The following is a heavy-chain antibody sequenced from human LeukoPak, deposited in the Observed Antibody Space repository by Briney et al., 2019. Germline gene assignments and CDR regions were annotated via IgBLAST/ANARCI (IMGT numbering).Heavy chain of an antibody. Sequence: PSETLSLTCTVSGGSISTSSYYWGWIRQPPGKGLECIGNIYYSGSTNYNPSLKSRVTISVDTSKNQFSLKLSSVTAADTAVYYCARGDYAARPRNKPRVGSDYWGQGTLVTVSS. CDR3: ARGDYAARPRNKPRVGSDY. V-gene: IGHV4-39*07. CDR2: IYYSGST. J-gene: IGHJ4*02. CDR1: GGSISTSSYY. D-gene: IGHD6-6*01.